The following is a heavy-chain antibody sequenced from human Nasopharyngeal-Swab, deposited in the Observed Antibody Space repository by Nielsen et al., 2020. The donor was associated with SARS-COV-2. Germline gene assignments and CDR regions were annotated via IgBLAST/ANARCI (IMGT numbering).Heavy chain of an antibody. CDR1: GDSVASSTYY. CDR2: IYNSGST. Sequence: SETLSLTCTVSGDSVASSTYYWAWIRQPPGKGLEWIGYIYNSGSTTYNPSLKSRVTISGDTSKNQLSLRLTSVTAADTAVYYCARGMDYADPFDSWGQGSLVTVSS. V-gene: IGHV4-61*01. CDR3: ARGMDYADPFDS. J-gene: IGHJ4*02. D-gene: IGHD4-17*01.